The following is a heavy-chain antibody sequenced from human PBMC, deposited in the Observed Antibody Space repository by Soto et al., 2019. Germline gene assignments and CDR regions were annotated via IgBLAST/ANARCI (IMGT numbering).Heavy chain of an antibody. Sequence: EVQLVESGGGLVQPGGFLRLSCAGSGFTFSNYWMHWVRQAPGKGLEWVSRIDHDGPTDYADSVRGRFTISRDNAENTLNLQMNSLRPEDTAVYYCVRDSHGDYWGQGTLVTVSS. V-gene: IGHV3-74*01. CDR1: GFTFSNYW. CDR2: IDHDGPT. CDR3: VRDSHGDY. J-gene: IGHJ4*02.